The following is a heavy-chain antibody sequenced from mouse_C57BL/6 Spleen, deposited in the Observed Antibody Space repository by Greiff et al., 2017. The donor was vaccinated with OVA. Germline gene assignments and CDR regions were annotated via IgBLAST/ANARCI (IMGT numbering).Heavy chain of an antibody. CDR1: GFSLTSYG. CDR2: IWSDGST. V-gene: IGHV2-6*03. D-gene: IGHD2-4*01. Sequence: VKVVESGPGLVAPSQSLSITCTVSGFSLTSYGVHWVRQPPGKGLEWLVVIWSDGSTTYNSALKSRLSISKDNSKSQVFLKMNSLQTDDTAMYYCARPGDYDLYAMDYWGQGTSVTVSS. J-gene: IGHJ4*01. CDR3: ARPGDYDLYAMDY.